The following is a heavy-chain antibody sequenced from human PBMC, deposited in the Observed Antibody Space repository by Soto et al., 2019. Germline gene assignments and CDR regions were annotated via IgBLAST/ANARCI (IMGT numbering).Heavy chain of an antibody. CDR3: AREQYTLNYAGY. Sequence: GGSLRLSCAASGFTFRNYYMHWVRHAPGKGLVWVARIDSNGRNSVYADSVKGRFTISRDNANNTLFLQMDSLTAEDTAVYYCAREQYTLNYAGYWGQGTQVTVSS. J-gene: IGHJ1*01. CDR1: GFTFRNYY. V-gene: IGHV3-74*01. CDR2: IDSNGRNS. D-gene: IGHD1-7*01.